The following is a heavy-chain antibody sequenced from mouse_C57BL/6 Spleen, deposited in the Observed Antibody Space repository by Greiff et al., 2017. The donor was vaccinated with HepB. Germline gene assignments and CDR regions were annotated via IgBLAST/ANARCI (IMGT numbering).Heavy chain of an antibody. CDR1: GYTFTSYW. V-gene: IGHV1-52*01. CDR3: ARSCYSNYVGFAY. D-gene: IGHD2-5*01. CDR2: IDPSDSET. J-gene: IGHJ3*01. Sequence: QVQLQQPGAELVRPGSSVKLSCKASGYTFTSYWMHWVKQRPIQGLEWIGNIDPSDSETHYNQKFKDKATLTVDKSSSTAYMQLSSLTSEDSAVYYCARSCYSNYVGFAYWGQGTLVTVSA.